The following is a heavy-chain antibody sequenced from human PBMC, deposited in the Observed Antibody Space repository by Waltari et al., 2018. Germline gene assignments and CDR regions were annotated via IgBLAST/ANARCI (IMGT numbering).Heavy chain of an antibody. J-gene: IGHJ2*01. V-gene: IGHV6-1*01. Sequence: QVQLQQSGPGLVKPSQTLSLTCAISGDSVSSNSAAWNWIRQSPSRGLEWLGRTYYRSKWYNDYAVSVKSRITINPDTSKNQFSLQLNSGTPEDTAVYYCAREKMAAAAFLRYFDLWGRGTLVTVSS. CDR1: GDSVSSNSAA. D-gene: IGHD6-25*01. CDR3: AREKMAAAAFLRYFDL. CDR2: TYYRSKWYN.